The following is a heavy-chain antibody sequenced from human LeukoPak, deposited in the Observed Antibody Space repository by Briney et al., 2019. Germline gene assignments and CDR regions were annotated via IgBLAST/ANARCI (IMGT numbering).Heavy chain of an antibody. CDR2: ISSSSSYI. V-gene: IGHV3-21*01. CDR1: GFTFSSYS. Sequence: GGSLRLSCAASGFTFSSYSMTWVRQAPGKGLEWVSSISSSSSYIYYADSVKGRFTISRDNAKNSLYLQMNSLRAEDTAVYYCARDSPGVAAGSDYWGQGTLVTVSS. CDR3: ARDSPGVAAGSDY. J-gene: IGHJ4*02. D-gene: IGHD6-13*01.